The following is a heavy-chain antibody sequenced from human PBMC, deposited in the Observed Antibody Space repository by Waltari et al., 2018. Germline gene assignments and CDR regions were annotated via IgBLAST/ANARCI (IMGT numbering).Heavy chain of an antibody. CDR3: ARVDSSGYYRSFDY. CDR2: IYHSGHT. J-gene: IGHJ4*02. V-gene: IGHV4-4*02. Sequence: QVQLQESGPGLVKPSGTLSLTCAVSGGSISSSNWWRWVRQSPGKGLEWIGEIYHSGHTNYNPSLESRVIVLVDKSKNQFSPKLSSLTAADTAVYYCARVDSSGYYRSFDYWGQGTLVTVSS. D-gene: IGHD3-22*01. CDR1: GGSISSSNW.